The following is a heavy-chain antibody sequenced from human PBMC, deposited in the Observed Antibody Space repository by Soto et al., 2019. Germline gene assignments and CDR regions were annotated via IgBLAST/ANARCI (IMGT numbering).Heavy chain of an antibody. V-gene: IGHV4-59*01. D-gene: IGHD6-13*01. J-gene: IGHJ5*01. CDR2: IYYSGST. CDR3: ARGAAGAGWFDS. CDR1: GGSISSTY. Sequence: SDTLSLTCTVSGGSISSTYWTWIRQPPGKGLEWIGYIYYSGSTKYNPSLKSRVTTSVDTSKNQFSLKLTSVTSADTAVYYCARGAAGAGWFDSWGQGTLVTVSS.